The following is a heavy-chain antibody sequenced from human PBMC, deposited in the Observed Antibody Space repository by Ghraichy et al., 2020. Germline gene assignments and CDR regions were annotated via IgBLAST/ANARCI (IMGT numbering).Heavy chain of an antibody. CDR2: INHSGST. V-gene: IGHV4-34*01. Sequence: SETLSLTCAVYGGSFSGYYWSWIRQPPGKGLEWIGEINHSGSTNYNPSLKSRVTISVDTSKNQFSLKLSSVTAADTAVYYCARGRFGAKWNYLGAYYFDYWGQGTLVTVSS. D-gene: IGHD1-7*01. CDR3: ARGRFGAKWNYLGAYYFDY. CDR1: GGSFSGYY. J-gene: IGHJ4*02.